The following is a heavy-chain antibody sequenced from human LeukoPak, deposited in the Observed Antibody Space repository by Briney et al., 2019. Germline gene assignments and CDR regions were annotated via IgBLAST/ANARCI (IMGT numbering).Heavy chain of an antibody. V-gene: IGHV4-39*01. D-gene: IGHD1-26*01. CDR1: GGSISSSSYY. J-gene: IGHJ5*02. CDR2: IYYSGST. Sequence: PSETLSLTCTVSGGSISSSSYYWGWIRQPPGKGLEWIGGIYYSGSTYYNPSLKSRVTISVDTSKNQFSLKLSSVTAADTAVYYCARQGGIVGATVSNWFDPWGQGTLVTVSS. CDR3: ARQGGIVGATVSNWFDP.